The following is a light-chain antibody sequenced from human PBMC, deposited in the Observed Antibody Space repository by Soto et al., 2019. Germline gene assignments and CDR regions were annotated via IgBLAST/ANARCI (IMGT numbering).Light chain of an antibody. J-gene: IGKJ5*01. CDR1: QSVSSN. V-gene: IGKV3D-15*01. CDR2: GAF. Sequence: EIVMTQSPGTLSVSPGERATLSCGASQSVSSNLAWYQQKPGQAPRLLIYGAFNRATGIPARFSGSGSGTEFTLTITSLQSEDFAVYYCQQYENWPYTFGQGTRLEI. CDR3: QQYENWPYT.